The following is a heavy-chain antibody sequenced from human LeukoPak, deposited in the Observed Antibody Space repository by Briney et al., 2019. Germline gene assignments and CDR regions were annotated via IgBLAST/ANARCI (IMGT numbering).Heavy chain of an antibody. CDR1: GGTFSSYA. Sequence: ASVKVSCKASGGTFSSYAISWVRQAPGQGLEWMGRIIPILGIANYAQKFQGRVTITADKSTSTAYMELSSLRSEDTAVYYCARGLAAARGDRNDYWGQGTLVTVSS. CDR2: IIPILGIA. J-gene: IGHJ4*02. V-gene: IGHV1-69*04. CDR3: ARGLAAARGDRNDY. D-gene: IGHD6-13*01.